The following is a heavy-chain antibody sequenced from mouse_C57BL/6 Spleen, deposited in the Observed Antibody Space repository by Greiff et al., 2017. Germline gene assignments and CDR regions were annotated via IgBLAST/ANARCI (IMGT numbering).Heavy chain of an antibody. V-gene: IGHV1-82*01. D-gene: IGHD2-4*01. CDR1: GYAFSSSW. J-gene: IGHJ3*01. Sequence: VQLKQSGPELVKPGASVKISCKASGYAFSSSWMNWVKQRPGKGLEWIGRICPGDGATNYNGKFKGKATLTADKSSSTAYMQLSSLTSEDSAVYFCASGGYDCDRDFAYWGQGTLVTVSA. CDR3: ASGGYDCDRDFAY. CDR2: ICPGDGAT.